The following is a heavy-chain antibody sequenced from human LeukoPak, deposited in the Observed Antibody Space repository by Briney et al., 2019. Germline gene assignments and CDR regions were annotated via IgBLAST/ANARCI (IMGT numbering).Heavy chain of an antibody. CDR3: ARGPWEIVEEDY. J-gene: IGHJ4*02. CDR2: MNPNSGNT. CDR1: GYTFTSYD. V-gene: IGHV1-8*01. D-gene: IGHD5-12*01. Sequence: ASVKGSCKASGYTFTSYDINWVRQATGQGLEWMGWMNPNSGNTGYAQKFQGRVTMTRNTSISTAYMELSSLRSEDTAVYYCARGPWEIVEEDYWGQGTLVTVSS.